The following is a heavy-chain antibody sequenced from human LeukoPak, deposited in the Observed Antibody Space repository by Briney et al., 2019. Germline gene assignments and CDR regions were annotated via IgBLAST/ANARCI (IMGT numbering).Heavy chain of an antibody. CDR1: GFTFSSYS. D-gene: IGHD5-12*01. CDR2: ISSSSSYI. V-gene: IGHV3-21*01. Sequence: PGGSLRLSCAASGFTFSSYSMNWVRQAPGKGVEWVSSISSSSSYIYYADSVKGRFTISRDNAKNSLYLQMNSLRAEDTAVYYCARDPGSGYEEHFDYWGQGTLVTVSS. CDR3: ARDPGSGYEEHFDY. J-gene: IGHJ4*02.